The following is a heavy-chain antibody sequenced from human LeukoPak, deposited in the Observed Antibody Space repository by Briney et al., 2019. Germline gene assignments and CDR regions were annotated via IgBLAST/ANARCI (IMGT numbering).Heavy chain of an antibody. D-gene: IGHD2-2*01. Sequence: KPSETLSLTCTVSGGSISSSSYYWGWIRQPPGKGLEWIGSIYYSGSTYYNPSLKSRVTISVDTSKNQFSLKLSSVTAADTAVYYCARQLGYCSSTSCYVDKVDYWGQGTLVTVSS. CDR3: ARQLGYCSSTSCYVDKVDY. V-gene: IGHV4-39*01. CDR1: GGSISSSSYY. CDR2: IYYSGST. J-gene: IGHJ4*02.